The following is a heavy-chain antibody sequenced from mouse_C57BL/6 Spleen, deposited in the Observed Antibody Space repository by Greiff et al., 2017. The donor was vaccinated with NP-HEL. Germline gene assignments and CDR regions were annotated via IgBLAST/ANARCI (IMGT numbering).Heavy chain of an antibody. V-gene: IGHV3-1*01. Sequence: EVQLQQSGPGMVKPSQSLSLTCTVTGYSITSGYDWHWIRHFPGNKLEWMGYISYSGSTNYNPSLKSRISITHDTSKNHFFLKLNSVTTEDTATYYCARDGDYDERFAYWGQGTLVTVSA. J-gene: IGHJ3*01. D-gene: IGHD2-4*01. CDR3: ARDGDYDERFAY. CDR2: ISYSGST. CDR1: GYSITSGYD.